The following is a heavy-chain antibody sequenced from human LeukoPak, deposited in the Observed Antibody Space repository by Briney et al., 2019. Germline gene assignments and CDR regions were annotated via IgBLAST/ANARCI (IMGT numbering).Heavy chain of an antibody. CDR2: INWNGGST. Sequence: AGGSLRLSCAASGFTFDDYGMSWVRQAPGKGLEWVSGINWNGGSTGYADSVKGRFTISRDNAKNSLYLQMNSLRAEDTALYHCARFPAGYCSSTSCYYYYYMDVWGKGTTVTVSS. CDR3: ARFPAGYCSSTSCYYYYYMDV. V-gene: IGHV3-20*01. D-gene: IGHD2-2*03. J-gene: IGHJ6*03. CDR1: GFTFDDYG.